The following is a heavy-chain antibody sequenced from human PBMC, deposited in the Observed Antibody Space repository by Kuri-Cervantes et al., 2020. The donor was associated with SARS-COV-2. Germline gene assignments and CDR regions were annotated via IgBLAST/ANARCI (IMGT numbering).Heavy chain of an antibody. Sequence: GESLKIPCAAFGFTFDDYAMHWVRQAPGKGLEWVSLISWDGGSTYYADSVKGRFTISRDNSKNSLYLQMNSLRAEDTALYYCAKDGDCSSTSCYYMDVWGKGTTVTVSS. D-gene: IGHD2-2*01. J-gene: IGHJ6*03. CDR1: GFTFDDYA. CDR2: ISWDGGST. CDR3: AKDGDCSSTSCYYMDV. V-gene: IGHV3-43D*03.